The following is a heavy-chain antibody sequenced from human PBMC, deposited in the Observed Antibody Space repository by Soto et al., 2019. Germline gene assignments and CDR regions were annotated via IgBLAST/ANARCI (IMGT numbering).Heavy chain of an antibody. CDR3: VRESPPPFFDY. J-gene: IGHJ4*02. CDR2: IWYYGVMQ. V-gene: IGHV3-33*01. CDR1: GFTVNIYG. Sequence: PGGSLRLSCVGSGFTVNIYGVHWVRQAPGKGLEWVAHIWYYGVMQTYEDSVRGRFIISRDSSTNTIYLQMNSLRVEDTANYFCVRESPPPFFDYLGKENPLTTSS.